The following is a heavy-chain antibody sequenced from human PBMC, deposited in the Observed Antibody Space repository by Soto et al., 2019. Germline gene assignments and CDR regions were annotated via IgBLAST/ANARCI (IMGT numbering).Heavy chain of an antibody. D-gene: IGHD3-16*02. J-gene: IGHJ6*03. V-gene: IGHV4-31*03. CDR1: GDSFSSDGYY. Sequence: PSETLSLTYTVSGDSFSSDGYYWNWIRQHPGKDLEWIGYISYTGSPYYNPSLKSRVTMSLDASKNQFSLKLSSVTAADTAVYYCARHHPAQTDDYIWGSYRLSYYYYMDVWGKGTTVTVSS. CDR3: ARHHPAQTDDYIWGSYRLSYYYYMDV. CDR2: ISYTGSP.